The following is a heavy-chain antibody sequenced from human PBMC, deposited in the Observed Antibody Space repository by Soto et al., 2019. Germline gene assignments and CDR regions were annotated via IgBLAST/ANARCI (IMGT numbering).Heavy chain of an antibody. J-gene: IGHJ4*02. Sequence: GGSLGLSCAACESTFSSYWMHWVRKAPGKGLVWVSRINSDGGSTSYAGSVKGRITISRDTAKNTVYLQMNSLRGEDTAVYYCVRTSLVVAAATREDYWGQGNLVTV. CDR1: ESTFSSYW. CDR2: INSDGGST. V-gene: IGHV3-74*01. CDR3: VRTSLVVAAATREDY. D-gene: IGHD2-15*01.